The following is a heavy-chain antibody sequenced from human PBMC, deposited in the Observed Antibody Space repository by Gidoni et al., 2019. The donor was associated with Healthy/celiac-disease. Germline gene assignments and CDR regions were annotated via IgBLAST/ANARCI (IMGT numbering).Heavy chain of an antibody. D-gene: IGHD1-26*01. CDR3: ARGGVGARFDY. V-gene: IGHV3-48*03. CDR2: SRSRGSTI. J-gene: IGHJ4*02. Sequence: EVQLVESGGGLVQPGGSLRLSCAASGFTFGSYEMNWARQAPGKGLECVSYSRSRGSTIYYADSVKGRFTISRNNANNSLYLQMNSLRAEDTAVYYCARGGVGARFDYWGQGTLVTVSS. CDR1: GFTFGSYE.